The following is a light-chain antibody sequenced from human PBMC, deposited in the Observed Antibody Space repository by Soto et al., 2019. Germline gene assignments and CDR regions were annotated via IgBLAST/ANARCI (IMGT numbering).Light chain of an antibody. CDR1: RSFASSY. J-gene: IGKJ2*01. CDR2: AAS. Sequence: EIVLTQSPATLSLSPGERATLSCRASRSFASSYLAWYQHKPGQAPRLLIYAASSRATDIPDRFIGSGSGTDFTLTISRLEPDDSAVYYCHHYDSSPPYTFGQGTKVDIK. V-gene: IGKV3-20*01. CDR3: HHYDSSPPYT.